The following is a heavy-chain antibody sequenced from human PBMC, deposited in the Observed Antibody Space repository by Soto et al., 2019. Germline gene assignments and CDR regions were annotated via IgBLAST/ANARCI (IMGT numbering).Heavy chain of an antibody. CDR1: GGSISSSSYY. Sequence: SETLSLTCTVSGGSISSSSYYWGWIRQPPGKGLEWIGSIYYSGSTYYNPSLKSRVTISVDTSKNQFSLKLSSVTAADTAVYYCARRPKAAYYDILTGYYPKNAFDIWGQGTMVTVSS. V-gene: IGHV4-39*01. CDR3: ARRPKAAYYDILTGYYPKNAFDI. J-gene: IGHJ3*02. CDR2: IYYSGST. D-gene: IGHD3-9*01.